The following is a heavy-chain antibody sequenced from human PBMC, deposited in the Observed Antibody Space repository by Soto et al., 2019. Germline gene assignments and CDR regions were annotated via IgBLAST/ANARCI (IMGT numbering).Heavy chain of an antibody. CDR3: AKAPTASSPFDY. Sequence: QVQLVQSGAEMKRPGSSLKVSCETSGGIFTNYTFHWVRQAPGQGLEWMGWIIPVLDIANYAHKLQGRITIIADKSTSTAYLELTSLKFEDTAIYFCAKAPTASSPFDYWGQGTLVTVSS. D-gene: IGHD2-2*01. V-gene: IGHV1-69*02. J-gene: IGHJ4*02. CDR1: GGIFTNYT. CDR2: IIPVLDIA.